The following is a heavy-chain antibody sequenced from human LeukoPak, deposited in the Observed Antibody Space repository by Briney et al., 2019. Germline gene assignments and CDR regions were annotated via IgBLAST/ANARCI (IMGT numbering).Heavy chain of an antibody. D-gene: IGHD2-21*02. CDR3: AKPAYCGGDCYSSPFQH. Sequence: GGSLRLSCAASGFTFSSSGMHWVRQAPGKGLEWVAFVSYDGGKKYYADSVKGRFTISRDNSKNTLYLQMNSLRAEDTAVYYCAKPAYCGGDCYSSPFQHWGQGTLVAVSS. CDR2: VSYDGGKK. V-gene: IGHV3-30*18. CDR1: GFTFSSSG. J-gene: IGHJ1*01.